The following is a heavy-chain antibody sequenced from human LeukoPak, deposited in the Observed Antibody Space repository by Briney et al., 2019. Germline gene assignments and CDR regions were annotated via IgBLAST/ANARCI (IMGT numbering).Heavy chain of an antibody. CDR2: IRSKAYGGTT. CDR3: TKNQRRLDY. D-gene: IGHD1-14*01. Sequence: PGRSLRLFCTASGFTLGEYAMIGLRQARGKAREWVDFIRSKAYGGTTEYAACEKGRFTISREDSKSIAYLQMNSLKTEDPGVYYCTKNQRRLDYWGQGTLVTVSS. J-gene: IGHJ4*02. CDR1: GFTLGEYA. V-gene: IGHV3-49*03.